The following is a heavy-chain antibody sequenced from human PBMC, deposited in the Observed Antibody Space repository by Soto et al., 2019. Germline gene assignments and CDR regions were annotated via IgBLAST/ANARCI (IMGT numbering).Heavy chain of an antibody. V-gene: IGHV3-15*07. D-gene: IGHD2-15*01. Sequence: EAQLVEYGGGLVKTGESLRLSCSAAGFSFTNAWINWVRQAPGKGLEWVGHIKGQIDYEATDYAAPVRGRFTFSRDESTNTVYLQMNSLKADDTAVYYCVADIPSQGRGEFDFWGQGTQVTVSS. CDR1: GFSFTNAW. CDR2: IKGQIDYEAT. CDR3: VADIPSQGRGEFDF. J-gene: IGHJ4*02.